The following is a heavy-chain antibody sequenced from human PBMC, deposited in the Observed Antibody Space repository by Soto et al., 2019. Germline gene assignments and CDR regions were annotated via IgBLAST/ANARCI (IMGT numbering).Heavy chain of an antibody. CDR2: LYYSGST. Sequence: QLQLQESGPGVVKPSETLSLTCTVSGGSISSSSYYWGWIRQPPGKGLEWIGTLYYSGSTYYNPSLKSRVTISVDTSKNQFSLKLSSVTAADTAVYYCARHEIVLIMYARYNWFDPWGQGALVTVSS. D-gene: IGHD2-8*01. V-gene: IGHV4-39*01. CDR1: GGSISSSSYY. J-gene: IGHJ5*02. CDR3: ARHEIVLIMYARYNWFDP.